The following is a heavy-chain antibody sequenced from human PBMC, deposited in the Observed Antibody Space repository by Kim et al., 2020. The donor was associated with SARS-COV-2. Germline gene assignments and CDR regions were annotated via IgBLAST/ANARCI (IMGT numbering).Heavy chain of an antibody. D-gene: IGHD1-26*01. Sequence: SETLSLTCTISGGSISSDNYSWGWIRQPPGKGLEWSANIYSTGGTNYNPSLKSRVTISIDTSRKQVSLTLNSVSAADTAVYYCARHRHWSSEFDFWGQGTLVTVSS. J-gene: IGHJ4*02. V-gene: IGHV4-39*01. CDR2: IYSTGGT. CDR3: ARHRHWSSEFDF. CDR1: GGSISSDNYS.